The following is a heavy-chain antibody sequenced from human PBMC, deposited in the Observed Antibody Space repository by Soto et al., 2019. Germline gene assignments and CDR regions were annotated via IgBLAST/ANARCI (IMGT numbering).Heavy chain of an antibody. V-gene: IGHV3-30*04. CDR1: GFSFSRYA. CDR3: ARSRSGAVADSFDF. Sequence: GGSLRLSCAASGFSFSRYAIHWVRQAPGKGLEWVAVISKDGSHKYYLDSVKGRFTISRDNSKNILYLQMNSLRDEDTAVYYCARSRSGAVADSFDFWGQGTLVTVSS. J-gene: IGHJ4*02. CDR2: ISKDGSHK. D-gene: IGHD3-10*01.